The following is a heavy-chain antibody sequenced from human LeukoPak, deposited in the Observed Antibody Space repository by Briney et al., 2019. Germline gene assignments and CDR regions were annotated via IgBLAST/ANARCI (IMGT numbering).Heavy chain of an antibody. CDR2: ISGSGGST. J-gene: IGHJ4*02. V-gene: IGHV3-23*01. D-gene: IGHD6-19*01. Sequence: GGSLRLSCAASGFTFSSYAMSWVRQAPGKGLEWVSAISGSGGSTYYADSVKGRFTISRDNSKNTLYLQTNSLRAEDTAVYYCAKDVLVAVAVNFDYWGQGTLVTVSS. CDR3: AKDVLVAVAVNFDY. CDR1: GFTFSSYA.